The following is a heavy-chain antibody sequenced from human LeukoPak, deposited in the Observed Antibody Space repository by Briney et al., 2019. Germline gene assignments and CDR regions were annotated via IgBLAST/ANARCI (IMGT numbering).Heavy chain of an antibody. CDR2: ISSSGGST. D-gene: IGHD6-19*01. CDR3: AKGPGYSSGWYYLY. Sequence: GGSLRLSCAASGFTFSKSAMTWVCQAPGKGLEWVSSISSSGGSTYYVDSGKDRFTISRDNSKNTLYLQMNSLRAEDTAVYYCAKGPGYSSGWYYLYWGQGTLVTVSS. CDR1: GFTFSKSA. V-gene: IGHV3-23*01. J-gene: IGHJ4*02.